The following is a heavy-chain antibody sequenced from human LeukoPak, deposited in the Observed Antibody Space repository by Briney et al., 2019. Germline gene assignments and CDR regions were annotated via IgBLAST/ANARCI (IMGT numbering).Heavy chain of an antibody. J-gene: IGHJ4*02. D-gene: IGHD5-12*01. Sequence: GGSLRLSCAASGFTFSTYSMNWVRQAPGKGLECVSSISGSSSYTFYADSLRGRFTISRDNAKNSLYLQMNSLRAEDTAMYYCARGTTGGYSPSHWGQGTLVTVSS. CDR3: ARGTTGGYSPSH. CDR1: GFTFSTYS. CDR2: ISGSSSYT. V-gene: IGHV3-21*01.